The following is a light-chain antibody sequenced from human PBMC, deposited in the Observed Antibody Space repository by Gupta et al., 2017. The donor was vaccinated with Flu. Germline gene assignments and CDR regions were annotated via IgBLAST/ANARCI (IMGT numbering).Light chain of an antibody. CDR2: GNN. Sequence: SSELTQDPVVPVTLGQTARITCPGDSLSNYYASWYQQKPGQAPILVIYGNNNRPSGVPDRFSGSSSGNTASLTVTGAQAEDEADYYCKSRKSSTKHVVFGGGTKLTVL. V-gene: IGLV3-19*01. CDR1: SLSNYY. J-gene: IGLJ2*01. CDR3: KSRKSSTKHVV.